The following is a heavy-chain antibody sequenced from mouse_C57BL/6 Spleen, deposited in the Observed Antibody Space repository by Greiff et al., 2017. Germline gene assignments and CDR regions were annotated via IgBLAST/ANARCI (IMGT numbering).Heavy chain of an antibody. D-gene: IGHD2-10*01. CDR1: GYSITSGYY. CDR2: ISYDGSN. CDR3: ALLEDY. J-gene: IGHJ2*01. Sequence: EVQVVESGPGLVKPSQSLSLTCSVTGYSITSGYYWNWIRQFPGNKLEWMGYISYDGSNNYNPSLKNRISITRDTSKNQFFLKLNSVTTEDTATYYCALLEDYWGQGTTLTVSS. V-gene: IGHV3-6*01.